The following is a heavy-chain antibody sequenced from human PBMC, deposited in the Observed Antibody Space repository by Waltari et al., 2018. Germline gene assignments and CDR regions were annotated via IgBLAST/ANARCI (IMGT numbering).Heavy chain of an antibody. D-gene: IGHD3-9*01. Sequence: MSWVRQAPGKGMEWVPGIGASGAPTYYADSVKGRFTISRDNSKNTLYLQMNSLRAEDTAVYYCARCRTGYYLDFQHWGQGTLVTVSS. V-gene: IGHV3-23*01. J-gene: IGHJ1*01. CDR2: IGASGAPT. CDR3: ARCRTGYYLDFQH.